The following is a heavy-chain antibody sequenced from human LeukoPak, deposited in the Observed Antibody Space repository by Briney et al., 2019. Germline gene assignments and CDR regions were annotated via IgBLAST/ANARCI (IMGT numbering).Heavy chain of an antibody. CDR2: ISSSSSYI. J-gene: IGHJ4*02. D-gene: IGHD3-10*01. CDR3: ARVLGWDPSTYYYGSGSYSNFDY. V-gene: IGHV3-21*01. Sequence: GGSLRLSCAASGFTFSSYSMNWVRQAPGKGLEWVSSISSSSSYIYYADSVKGRFTISRDNAKNSLYLQMNSLRAEDTAVYYCARVLGWDPSTYYYGSGSYSNFDYWGQGTLVTVSS. CDR1: GFTFSSYS.